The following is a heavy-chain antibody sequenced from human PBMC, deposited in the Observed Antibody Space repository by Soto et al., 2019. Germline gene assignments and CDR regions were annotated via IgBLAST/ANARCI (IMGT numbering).Heavy chain of an antibody. V-gene: IGHV3-49*04. J-gene: IGHJ6*02. CDR1: GFTFGDYA. CDR3: TRGDSSSWPLRDV. D-gene: IGHD6-13*01. Sequence: GGSLRLSCTASGFTFGDYAMSWVRQAPGKGLEWVGFIRSKAYGGTTEYAASVKGRFTISRDDSKSIAYLQMNSLKTEDTAVYYCTRGDSSSWPLRDVWGQGTTVTVSS. CDR2: IRSKAYGGTT.